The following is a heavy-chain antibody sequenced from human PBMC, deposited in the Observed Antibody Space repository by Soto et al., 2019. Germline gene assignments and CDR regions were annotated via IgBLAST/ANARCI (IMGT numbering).Heavy chain of an antibody. CDR1: GGTFSSYA. Sequence: SVKVSCKASGGTFSSYAISWVRQAPGQGLEWMGGIIPIFGTANYAQKFQGRVTITADESTSTAYMELSSLRSEDTAVYYCARVLVATISSYYYGMDVWGQGTTVTVSS. D-gene: IGHD5-12*01. V-gene: IGHV1-69*13. CDR3: ARVLVATISSYYYGMDV. J-gene: IGHJ6*02. CDR2: IIPIFGTA.